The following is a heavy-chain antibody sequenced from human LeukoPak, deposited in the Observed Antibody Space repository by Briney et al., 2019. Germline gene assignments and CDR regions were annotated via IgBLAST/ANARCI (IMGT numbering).Heavy chain of an antibody. CDR1: GFTFSSYG. CDR2: ISYDGSNK. Sequence: PGRSLRLSCAASGFTFSSYGMHWVRRAPGKGLEWVAVISYDGSNKYYADSVKGRFTISRDNSKNTLYLQMNSLRAEDTAVYYCAKTPHYWGQGTLVTVSS. V-gene: IGHV3-30*18. CDR3: AKTPHY. J-gene: IGHJ4*02.